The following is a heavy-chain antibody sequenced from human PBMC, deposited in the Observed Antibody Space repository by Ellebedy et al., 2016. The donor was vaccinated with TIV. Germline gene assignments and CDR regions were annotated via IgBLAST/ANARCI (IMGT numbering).Heavy chain of an antibody. CDR2: ISGSGGST. V-gene: IGHV3-23*01. Sequence: GESLKISXAASGFTFSSYAMSWVRQAPGKGLEWVSAISGSGGSTYYADSVKGRFTISRDNSKNTLYLQMNSLRAEDTAVYYCAKAFLADRALRYFDWLLGYFDYWGQGTLVTVSS. D-gene: IGHD3-9*01. J-gene: IGHJ4*02. CDR1: GFTFSSYA. CDR3: AKAFLADRALRYFDWLLGYFDY.